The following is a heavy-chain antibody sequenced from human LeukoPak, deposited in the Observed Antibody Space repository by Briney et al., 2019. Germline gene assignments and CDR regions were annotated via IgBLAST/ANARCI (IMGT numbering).Heavy chain of an antibody. V-gene: IGHV3-21*01. D-gene: IGHD2-2*01. CDR3: ASRYIVVVPAAYFDY. J-gene: IGHJ4*02. Sequence: PGGSLRLSCAASGFTFSTYSLNWVRQAPGKGLVWVSSISPSSDLYYADSVKGRFTISRDNAKNSLYLQMNSLRAEDTAVYYCASRYIVVVPAAYFDYWGQGTLVTVSS. CDR1: GFTFSTYS. CDR2: ISPSSDL.